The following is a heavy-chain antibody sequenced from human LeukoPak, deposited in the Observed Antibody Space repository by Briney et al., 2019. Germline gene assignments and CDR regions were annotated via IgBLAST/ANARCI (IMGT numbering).Heavy chain of an antibody. D-gene: IGHD2-2*01. J-gene: IGHJ4*02. CDR1: GFSTSTYS. CDR2: IGSTSI. CDR3: ARDGPPAGAGDFDY. V-gene: IGHV3-48*01. Sequence: QTGGSLRLSCAASGFSTSTYSMGWVRQAPGKGQEWVSYIGSTSIYADSVKGRFTISRDNAKNSLYLQMNSLRAEDTAVYYCARDGPPAGAGDFDYWGQGTPVTVSS.